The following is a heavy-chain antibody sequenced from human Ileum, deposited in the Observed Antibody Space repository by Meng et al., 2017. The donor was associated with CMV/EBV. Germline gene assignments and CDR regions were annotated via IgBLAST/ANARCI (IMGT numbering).Heavy chain of an antibody. J-gene: IGHJ6*02. Sequence: LNLSWATSGFTFSNYAMSWVRQAPGKGLEWVAAIVGGGGSRTYYADYVKGRFTISRDTSQNTLYLQIHSPRVEDSAVYYCAKRAYCDGGECYTLNYDYYAVDVWGQGTTVTVSS. V-gene: IGHV3-23*01. CDR2: IVGGGGSRT. CDR3: AKRAYCDGGECYTLNYDYYAVDV. CDR1: GFTFSNYA. D-gene: IGHD2-8*02.